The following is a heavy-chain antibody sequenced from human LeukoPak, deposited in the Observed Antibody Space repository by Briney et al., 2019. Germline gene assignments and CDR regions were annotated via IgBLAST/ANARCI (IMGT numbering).Heavy chain of an antibody. J-gene: IGHJ4*02. D-gene: IGHD6-19*01. V-gene: IGHV3-48*03. CDR1: GFTFSSYE. CDR2: ISSSGNTI. CDR3: ARDGRDSSGWCDPFDY. Sequence: GGSLRLSCVTSGFTFSSYEMNWVRQAPGKGLEWVSYISSSGNTIYHADSVKGRFTISRDNAEKSLYLRMSSLRAEDTAVYYCARDGRDSSGWCDPFDYWGQGTLVTVSS.